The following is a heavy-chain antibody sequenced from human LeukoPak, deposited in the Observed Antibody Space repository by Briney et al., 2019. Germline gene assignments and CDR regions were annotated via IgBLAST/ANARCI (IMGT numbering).Heavy chain of an antibody. V-gene: IGHV1-18*01. CDR1: EYTFTSYS. CDR3: ARVRGYCSSNSCYTKPFFDY. Sequence: ASVKVSCKASEYTFTSYSITRVRQAPGQGLEWMGWISGYNGDTNYVQKLQGRVTMTTDTSTNTAYMELRSLRSDDTAVYYCARVRGYCSSNSCYTKPFFDYWGQGTLVTVSS. CDR2: ISGYNGDT. J-gene: IGHJ4*02. D-gene: IGHD2-2*02.